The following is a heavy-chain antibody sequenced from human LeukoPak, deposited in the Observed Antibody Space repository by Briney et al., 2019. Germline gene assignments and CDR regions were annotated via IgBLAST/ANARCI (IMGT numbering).Heavy chain of an antibody. Sequence: PSETLSLTCTVSGGSISSSSYYWGWIRQPPGKGLEWIGSIYYSGSTYYNPSLKSRVTISVDTSKNQFSLKLSSVTAADTAVYYCARFCSGGSCPPSWGQGTLVTVSS. CDR2: IYYSGST. V-gene: IGHV4-39*07. J-gene: IGHJ4*02. CDR3: ARFCSGGSCPPS. D-gene: IGHD2-15*01. CDR1: GGSISSSSYY.